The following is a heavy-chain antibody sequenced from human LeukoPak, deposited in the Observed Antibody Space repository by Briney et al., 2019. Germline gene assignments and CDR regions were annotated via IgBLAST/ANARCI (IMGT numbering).Heavy chain of an antibody. D-gene: IGHD3-10*01. J-gene: IGHJ4*02. CDR1: GYTFSDNW. V-gene: IGHV3-74*01. CDR2: IRSDGSDT. CDR3: ARDWFRAIDY. Sequence: GESLRLSCAASGYTFSDNWRHWVRQAPGEGLVWVSRIRSDGSDTRVAGSVKGRLNISRDNAKNTLYLQMNSLRAEDTAVYYCARDWFRAIDYWGQGTLVTVSS.